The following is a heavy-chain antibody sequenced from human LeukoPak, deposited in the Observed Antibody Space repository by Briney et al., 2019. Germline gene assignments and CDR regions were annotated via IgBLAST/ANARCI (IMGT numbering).Heavy chain of an antibody. Sequence: GGSLRLSCEASGFIYRDFPMAWVRQAPGKGLEWVSSISSSSSNILYADSVKGRFIISRDNAKNSVFLQLNSLRVEDAAMYYCVRDAYCGGDCYPPSGTEYCQHWGQGTLVAVSS. CDR2: ISSSSSNI. CDR1: GFIYRDFP. V-gene: IGHV3-21*06. CDR3: VRDAYCGGDCYPPSGTEYCQH. D-gene: IGHD2-21*02. J-gene: IGHJ1*01.